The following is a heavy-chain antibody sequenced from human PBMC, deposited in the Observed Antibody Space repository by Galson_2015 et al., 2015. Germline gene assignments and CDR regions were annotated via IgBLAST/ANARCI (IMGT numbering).Heavy chain of an antibody. CDR2: TYYRSRWYH. V-gene: IGHV6-1*01. CDR3: ARDGGVSLARSKVDAFDI. D-gene: IGHD2-8*02. CDR1: GDSVSSSSAA. J-gene: IGHJ3*02. Sequence: CAISGDSVSSSSAAWNWIRQSPSRGLEWLGRTYYRSRWYHDYAPFVKSRIIINADTPRNQFFLQLSSVTPEDTAVYYCARDGGVSLARSKVDAFDIWGQGTMVTVSS.